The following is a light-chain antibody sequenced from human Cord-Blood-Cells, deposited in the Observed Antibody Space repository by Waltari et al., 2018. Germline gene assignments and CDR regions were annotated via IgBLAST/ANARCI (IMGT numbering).Light chain of an antibody. CDR3: SSYTSSSTLV. J-gene: IGLJ2*01. CDR1: SSAVGGYNF. V-gene: IGLV2-14*01. Sequence: QSALTQPASVSGSPGRSLTISCPGTSSAVGGYNFVPWYQQHPGKAPKLMIYDVSNRPAVVSHRFSGSKAGNTSSLTISVLQAEDEADYYCSSYTSSSTLVFGGGTKLTVL. CDR2: DVS.